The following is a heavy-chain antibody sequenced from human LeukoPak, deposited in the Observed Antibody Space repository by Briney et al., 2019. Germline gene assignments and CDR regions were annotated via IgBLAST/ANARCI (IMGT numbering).Heavy chain of an antibody. CDR1: GGSISSYY. CDR3: ARLTVIGTWDFDY. D-gene: IGHD4-11*01. J-gene: IGHJ4*02. V-gene: IGHV4-59*01. Sequence: SETLSLTCTVSGGSISSYYWSWIRQPPGKGLEWIGYIYYSGSTNYYPSLKSRVTISVDTSKNQFSLKLSSVTAADTAVYYCARLTVIGTWDFDYWGQGTLVTVSS. CDR2: IYYSGST.